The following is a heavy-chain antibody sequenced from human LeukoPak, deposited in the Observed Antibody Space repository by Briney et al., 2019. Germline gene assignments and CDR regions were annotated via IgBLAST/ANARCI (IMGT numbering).Heavy chain of an antibody. CDR3: ARGRYTSLFDY. D-gene: IGHD6-19*01. Sequence: SETLSPTCTVSGDSISRYYWSWIRRPPGKGLEWIGYISYSGSTNYNPSLKSRVTISLDTSKNQFFLKLSSVTAADTAVYYCARGRYTSLFDYWGQGTLVTVSS. CDR2: ISYSGST. J-gene: IGHJ4*02. V-gene: IGHV4-59*01. CDR1: GDSISRYY.